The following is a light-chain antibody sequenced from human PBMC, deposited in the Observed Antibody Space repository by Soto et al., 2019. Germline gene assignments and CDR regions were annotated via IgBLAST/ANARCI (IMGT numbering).Light chain of an antibody. CDR3: QQYNSYSWT. CDR1: QSISSW. CDR2: DAS. J-gene: IGKJ1*01. V-gene: IGKV1-5*01. Sequence: IKMTQSPSTVSATVGDRVTITCRASQSISSWLAWYQQKPGKAPKLLIYDASSLESGVPSRFSGSGSGTEFTLTISSLQPDDFATYYCQQYNSYSWTFGQGTKVDI.